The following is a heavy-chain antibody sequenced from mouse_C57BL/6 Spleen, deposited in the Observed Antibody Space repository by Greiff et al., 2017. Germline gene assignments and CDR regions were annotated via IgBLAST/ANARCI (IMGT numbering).Heavy chain of an antibody. J-gene: IGHJ1*03. CDR2: ISYDGSN. D-gene: IGHD4-1*01. CDR3: ARENWEGYFDV. CDR1: GYSITSGYY. V-gene: IGHV3-6*01. Sequence: EVKLVESGPGLVKPSQSLSLTCSVTGYSITSGYYWNWIRQFPGNKLEWMGYISYDGSNNYNPSLKNRISITRDTSKNQFFLKLNSVTTEDTATYYCARENWEGYFDVWGTGTTVTVSS.